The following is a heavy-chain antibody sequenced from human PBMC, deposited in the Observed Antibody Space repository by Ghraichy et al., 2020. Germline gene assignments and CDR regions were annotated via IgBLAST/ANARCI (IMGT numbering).Heavy chain of an antibody. V-gene: IGHV4-34*01. J-gene: IGHJ6*03. CDR2: INHSGST. CDR3: ASGRLRYEFWSGYRTYYMDV. CDR1: RGSFIGYY. Sequence: SETLSLTCAIYRGSFIGYYWSWIRQPPGKWLERLGEINHSGSTNYNPSLTSRVTISVATSKTQFSLKLSSVTAADTAVYYCASGRLRYEFWSGYRTYYMDVSAQGTPVTVPS. D-gene: IGHD3-3*01.